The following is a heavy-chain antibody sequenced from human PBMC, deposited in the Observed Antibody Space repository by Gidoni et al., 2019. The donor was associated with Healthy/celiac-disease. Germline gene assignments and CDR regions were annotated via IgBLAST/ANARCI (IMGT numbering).Heavy chain of an antibody. CDR3: ATTPSPTYSTYPGGWFDP. CDR2: LSGTGGIP. CDR1: GFTLSSDA. D-gene: IGHD4-4*01. V-gene: IGHV3-23*01. J-gene: IGHJ5*02. Sequence: EVQLLESGGGLVQPGGSLRLSGAACGFTLSSDAMSWVRRAPGKGLGLVSALSGTGGIPSYAASVKGRFTISRDNSKTPLYLQMNSLRAEDTAVYYCATTPSPTYSTYPGGWFDPWGQGTLVTVSS.